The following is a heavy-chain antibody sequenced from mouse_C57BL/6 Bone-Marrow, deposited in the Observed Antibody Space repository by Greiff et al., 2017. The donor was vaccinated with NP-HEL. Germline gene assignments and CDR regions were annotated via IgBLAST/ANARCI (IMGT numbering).Heavy chain of an antibody. J-gene: IGHJ2*01. D-gene: IGHD2-2*01. CDR2: INPSSGYT. Sequence: QVQLQQSGAELAKPEASVKLSCKASGYTFTSYWMHWVKQRPGQGLEWIGYINPSSGYTKYNQKFKDKATLTADKSSSTAYMQLSSLTYEDSAVYYCARRGVIYYGYDEGYFDYWGQGTTLTVSS. V-gene: IGHV1-7*01. CDR1: GYTFTSYW. CDR3: ARRGVIYYGYDEGYFDY.